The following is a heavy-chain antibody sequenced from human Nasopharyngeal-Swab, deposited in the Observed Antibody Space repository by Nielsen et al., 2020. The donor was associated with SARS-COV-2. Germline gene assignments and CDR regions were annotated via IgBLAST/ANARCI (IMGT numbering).Heavy chain of an antibody. D-gene: IGHD3-3*01. J-gene: IGHJ4*02. CDR1: GYTLTELS. CDR3: ATLRSGYYPKTFDY. Sequence: ASVKASCKVSGYTLTELSMHWVRQAPGKGLEWMGGFDPEDGETIYAQKFQGRVTMTEDTSTDTAYMELSSLRSEDTAVYYCATLRSGYYPKTFDYWGQGTLVTVSS. CDR2: FDPEDGET. V-gene: IGHV1-24*01.